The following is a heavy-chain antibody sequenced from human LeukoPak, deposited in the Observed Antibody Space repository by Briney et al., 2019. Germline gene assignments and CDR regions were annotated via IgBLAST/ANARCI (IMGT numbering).Heavy chain of an antibody. Sequence: PGGSLRLSCAASGFTFSTYSMNWVRQAPGKGLEWVSYISSSSSTIYYADSVKGRFTISRDNAKNSLYLQMNSLRAEDTAVYYCASQGLWFGELSPDYWGQGTLVTVSS. CDR2: ISSSSSTI. CDR3: ASQGLWFGELSPDY. J-gene: IGHJ4*02. D-gene: IGHD3-10*01. V-gene: IGHV3-48*04. CDR1: GFTFSTYS.